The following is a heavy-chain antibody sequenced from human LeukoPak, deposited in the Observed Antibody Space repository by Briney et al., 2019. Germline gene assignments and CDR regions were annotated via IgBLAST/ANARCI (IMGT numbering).Heavy chain of an antibody. V-gene: IGHV4-59*01. CDR3: ARESGSYLWRSWLNP. D-gene: IGHD3-16*01. CDR2: IYNSGNT. CDR1: GGSISSYY. J-gene: IGHJ5*02. Sequence: SETLSLTCTVSGGSISSYYWSWIRQPPGKGLEWIGNIYNSGNTNYNPSLKSRVTISVDTSKNQFPLKLNSVTAADTAVYYCARESGSYLWRSWLNPWGQGTLVTVSS.